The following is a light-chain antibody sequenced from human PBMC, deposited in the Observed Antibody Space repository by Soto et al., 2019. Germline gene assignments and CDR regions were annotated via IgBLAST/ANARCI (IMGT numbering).Light chain of an antibody. CDR3: LQDFNYPWS. Sequence: AIQMTQSPSSLSASVGDRVTITCRASQGIRNDLDWYQQKPGKVPKLLIYGASNLQRGVPSRFSGSGSGTIFPLTISSLQPEDFGTYYCLQDFNYPWSFGQGTKVDIK. V-gene: IGKV1-6*01. CDR2: GAS. J-gene: IGKJ1*01. CDR1: QGIRND.